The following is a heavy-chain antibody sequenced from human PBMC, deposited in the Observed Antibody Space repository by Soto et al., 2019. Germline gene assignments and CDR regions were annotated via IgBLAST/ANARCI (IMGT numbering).Heavy chain of an antibody. CDR2: IYLGGSP. Sequence: QVQLQESGPRLMKPSETLSLTCTVSGDSVSSDYWSWIRLPPGKRLEYIGFIYLGGSPNYNPSLASRVTISADRSNNQLALRLDSVTAADAAVYYCAKGPWFSRGYGMDVWGRGTTVTVS. J-gene: IGHJ6*02. CDR1: GDSVSSDY. D-gene: IGHD3-10*01. CDR3: AKGPWFSRGYGMDV. V-gene: IGHV4-59*02.